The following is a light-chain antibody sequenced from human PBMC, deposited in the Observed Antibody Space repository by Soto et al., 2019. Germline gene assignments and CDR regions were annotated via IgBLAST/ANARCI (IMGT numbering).Light chain of an antibody. CDR3: QQYFEWPQMT. J-gene: IGKJ1*01. CDR1: ETVATN. Sequence: VMTQSPATLSVSPGERATLSCWASETVATNLAWYQQKPGQAPRLLISGASTRAAGISDRFRGSGSGTEFTLTISSLRSEDSAIYYRQQYFEWPQMTVGHGAKVDIK. V-gene: IGKV3-15*01. CDR2: GAS.